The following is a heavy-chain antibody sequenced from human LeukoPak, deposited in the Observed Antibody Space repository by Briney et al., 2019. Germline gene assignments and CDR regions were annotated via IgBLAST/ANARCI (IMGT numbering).Heavy chain of an antibody. CDR2: ISGSGGST. Sequence: GGSLRLSCAASGFTFSSYAMSWVRQAPGKGLEWVSAISGSGGSTDYADSVKGRFTISRDNSKNTLYLQMNSLRAEDTAVYYCAKDYSGLLLDYYGMDVWGQGTTVTVSS. CDR3: AKDYSGLLLDYYGMDV. D-gene: IGHD2-21*02. V-gene: IGHV3-23*01. CDR1: GFTFSSYA. J-gene: IGHJ6*02.